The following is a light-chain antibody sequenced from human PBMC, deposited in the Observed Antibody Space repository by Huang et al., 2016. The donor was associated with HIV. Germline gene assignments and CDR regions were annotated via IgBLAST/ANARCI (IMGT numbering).Light chain of an antibody. Sequence: DIQMTQSSSTLSASVGDRVTIACRASQSVSTWLAWYQQKAGRAPNRLIYEASTLESGVPSRFSGGGSGTDFTLTISGLQPDDFATYYCQQYRSFPWTFGQGTKVEV. CDR1: QSVSTW. J-gene: IGKJ1*01. V-gene: IGKV1-5*03. CDR2: EAS. CDR3: QQYRSFPWT.